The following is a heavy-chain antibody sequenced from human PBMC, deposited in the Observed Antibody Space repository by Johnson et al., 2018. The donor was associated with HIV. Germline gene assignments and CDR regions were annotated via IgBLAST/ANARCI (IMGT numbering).Heavy chain of an antibody. J-gene: IGHJ3*02. D-gene: IGHD3-3*01. Sequence: QVQLVESGGGVVQPGRSLRLSCAASGFTFSSYGMYWVRQAPGKGLEWVAVIWYDGSNKYYADSVKGRFTISRDNSKNTLYLQMNSLRAEDTAVYYCAKGSRARALYDVWSGVPDAFDIWGQGTMVTVSS. CDR2: IWYDGSNK. CDR3: AKGSRARALYDVWSGVPDAFDI. CDR1: GFTFSSYG. V-gene: IGHV3-33*06.